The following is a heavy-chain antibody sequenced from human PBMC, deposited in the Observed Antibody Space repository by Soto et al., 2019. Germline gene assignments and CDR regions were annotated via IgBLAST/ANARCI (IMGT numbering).Heavy chain of an antibody. CDR1: GFTFSDYA. J-gene: IGHJ4*02. D-gene: IGHD3-16*02. CDR3: PRARSHSSSPHFEY. Sequence: QVQLVESGGGVVQPGRSLRLSCAASGFTFSDYALHWVRQAPGKGLEWVAVIASDGSNKYYAEAVMGRFTVSRDNSKNTLYLQMNSLRADDTAVSYCPRARSHSSSPHFEYWGQGTLVTVSS. CDR2: IASDGSNK. V-gene: IGHV3-30-3*01.